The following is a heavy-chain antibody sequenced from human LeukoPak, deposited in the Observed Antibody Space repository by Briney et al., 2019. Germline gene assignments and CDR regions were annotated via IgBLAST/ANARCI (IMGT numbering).Heavy chain of an antibody. D-gene: IGHD6-19*01. J-gene: IGHJ5*02. CDR2: IYYSGST. CDR1: GGSISSYY. CDR3: ARVGSGCYETFWFCR. Sequence: PQTLSLTCTLSGGSISSYYWSWIRQPPREGLGWIGYIYYSGSTNYNPSLKSRVTISVDTSKNQFSLKLSSVTAADTAVYYCARVGSGCYETFWFCRWGQGTIVT. V-gene: IGHV4-59*01.